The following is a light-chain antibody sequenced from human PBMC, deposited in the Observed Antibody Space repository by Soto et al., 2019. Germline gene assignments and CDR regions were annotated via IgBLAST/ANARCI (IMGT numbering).Light chain of an antibody. CDR2: KVS. Sequence: DVVLTQSPLSLPVTLGQPASISCRSSQSLQYSDGNTYLNWFQQRPGQSPRRLIYKVSNRDSGGPDRFSGSESGTDFPLRISGVEAEDVGVYYCMQRIHWPPYTFGQGTKLEIK. CDR1: QSLQYSDGNTY. CDR3: MQRIHWPPYT. J-gene: IGKJ2*01. V-gene: IGKV2-30*01.